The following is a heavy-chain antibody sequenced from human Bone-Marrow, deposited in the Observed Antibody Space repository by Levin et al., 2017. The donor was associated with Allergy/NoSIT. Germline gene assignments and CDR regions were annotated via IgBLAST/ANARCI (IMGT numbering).Heavy chain of an antibody. D-gene: IGHD2-15*01. CDR3: ARDNSVVVAGVMAWWFDP. V-gene: IGHV1-46*01. CDR1: GFTFTSYW. CDR2: INPSGDST. Sequence: ASVKVSCKASGFTFTSYWMHWVRQAPGQGLEWMAIINPSGDSTLYAQKFQGRVTVTRDTSTSTVYMELSSLRSEDTAIYYCARDNSVVVAGVMAWWFDPWGQGTLVTVSS. J-gene: IGHJ5*02.